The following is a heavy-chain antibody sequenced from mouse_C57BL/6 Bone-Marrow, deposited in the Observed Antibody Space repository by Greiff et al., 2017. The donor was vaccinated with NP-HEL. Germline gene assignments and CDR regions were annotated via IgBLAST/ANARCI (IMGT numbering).Heavy chain of an antibody. J-gene: IGHJ3*01. V-gene: IGHV1-75*01. CDR2: IFPGSGST. D-gene: IGHD1-1*01. CDR3: ARSLNYYGSSLWFAY. CDR1: GYTFTDYY. Sequence: VKLQQSGPELVQPGASVKISCKASGYTFTDYYINWVKQRPGQGLEWIGWIFPGSGSTYYNEKFKGKATLTVDKSSSTAYMLLSSLTSEDSAVYFCARSLNYYGSSLWFAYWGQGTLVTVSA.